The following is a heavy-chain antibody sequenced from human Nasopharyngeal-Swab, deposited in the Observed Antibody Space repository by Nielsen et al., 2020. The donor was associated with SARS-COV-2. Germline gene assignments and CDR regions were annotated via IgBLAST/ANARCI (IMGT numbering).Heavy chain of an antibody. CDR3: ARGGNNWNDY. CDR1: GYTFTGYY. D-gene: IGHD1-20*01. V-gene: IGHV1-2*06. CDR2: INPDSGGT. Sequence: ASVKVSCKSSGYTFTGYYIHWLRQAPGQGLQWMGRINPDSGGTNSAQQFQGRVTMTRDTSISTAYMELRRLRSDDTAVYYCARGGNNWNDYWGQGTLVTVSS. J-gene: IGHJ4*02.